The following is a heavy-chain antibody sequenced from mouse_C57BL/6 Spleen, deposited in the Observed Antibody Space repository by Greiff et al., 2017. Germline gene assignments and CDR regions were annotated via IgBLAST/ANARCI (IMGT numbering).Heavy chain of an antibody. D-gene: IGHD1-1*01. CDR3: ARDFITTVVAYYYAMDY. CDR2: IDPNSGGT. J-gene: IGHJ4*01. V-gene: IGHV1-72*01. CDR1: GYTFTSYW. Sequence: QVQLKQSGAELVKPGASVKLSCKASGYTFTSYWMHWVKQRPGRGLEWIGRIDPNSGGTKYNEKFKSKATLTVDKPSSTAYMQLSSLTSEDSAVYYCARDFITTVVAYYYAMDYWGQGTSVTVSS.